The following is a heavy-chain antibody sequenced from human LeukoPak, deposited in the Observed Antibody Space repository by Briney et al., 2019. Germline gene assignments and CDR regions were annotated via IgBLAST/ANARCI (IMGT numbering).Heavy chain of an antibody. J-gene: IGHJ6*03. V-gene: IGHV4-34*01. CDR3: ATQGIAGYYMDV. CDR1: GGSFSGYY. D-gene: IGHD2-21*01. CDR2: INHSGST. Sequence: SETLSLTCAAYGGSFSGYYWSWIRQPPGKGLEWIGEINHSGSTNYNPSLKSRVTISVDTSKNQFSLKLSSVTAADTAVYYCATQGIAGYYMDVWGKGTTVTISS.